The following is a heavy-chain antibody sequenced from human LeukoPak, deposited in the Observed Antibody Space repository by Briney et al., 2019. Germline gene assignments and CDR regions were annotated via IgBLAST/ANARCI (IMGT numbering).Heavy chain of an antibody. Sequence: GGSLRLSCAASGFTFSSYAMSWVRQAPGKGLEWVSAISGSGGSTYYADSVEGRFTISRDNSKNTLYLQMNSLRAEDTAVYYCAKDGGIAAAGYYFDYWGQGTLVTVSS. CDR3: AKDGGIAAAGYYFDY. J-gene: IGHJ4*02. CDR2: ISGSGGST. V-gene: IGHV3-23*01. CDR1: GFTFSSYA. D-gene: IGHD6-13*01.